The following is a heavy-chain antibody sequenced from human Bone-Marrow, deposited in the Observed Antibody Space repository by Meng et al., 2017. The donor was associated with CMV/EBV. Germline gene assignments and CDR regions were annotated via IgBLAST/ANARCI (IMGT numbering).Heavy chain of an antibody. D-gene: IGHD4/OR15-4a*01. Sequence: GESLKISCKGSGYSFIDYWIGWVRQMPGKGLEVMGIIFPHDSDIKYSPSFQGQVTISVDKSISTAYLQWSTLKGSDTAIYYCARHGLRGCIGANCYTSFYYFGMDVWGQGTTVNVAS. CDR3: ARHGLRGCIGANCYTSFYYFGMDV. CDR2: IFPHDSDI. J-gene: IGHJ6*01. V-gene: IGHV5-51*01. CDR1: GYSFIDYW.